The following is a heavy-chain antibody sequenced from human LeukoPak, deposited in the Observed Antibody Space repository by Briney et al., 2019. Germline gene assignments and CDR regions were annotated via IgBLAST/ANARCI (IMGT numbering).Heavy chain of an antibody. CDR2: ISAYNGNT. V-gene: IGHV1-18*01. D-gene: IGHD1-26*01. CDR1: GYTFTSYG. J-gene: IGHJ4*02. Sequence: ASVKVSCKASGYTFTSYGISWVRQAPGQGLEWMGWISAYNGNTNYAQKPQGRVTMTTDTSTSTAYMELRSLRSDDTAVYYCARLPRVGSIVGYYFDYWGQGTLVTVSS. CDR3: ARLPRVGSIVGYYFDY.